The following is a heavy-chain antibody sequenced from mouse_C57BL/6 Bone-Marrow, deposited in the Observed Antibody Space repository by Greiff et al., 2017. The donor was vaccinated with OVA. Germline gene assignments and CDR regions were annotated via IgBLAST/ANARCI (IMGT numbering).Heavy chain of an antibody. CDR3: AREGDGYWFAY. V-gene: IGHV1-31*01. J-gene: IGHJ3*01. Sequence: EVQVVESGPELVKPGASVKISCKASGYSFTGYYMHWVKQSPGNILDWIGYIYPYNGVSSYNQKFKGKATLTVDKSSSTAYMELRSRTSEDSAVYYCAREGDGYWFAYWGQGTLVTVSA. CDR2: IYPYNGVS. D-gene: IGHD2-3*01. CDR1: GYSFTGYY.